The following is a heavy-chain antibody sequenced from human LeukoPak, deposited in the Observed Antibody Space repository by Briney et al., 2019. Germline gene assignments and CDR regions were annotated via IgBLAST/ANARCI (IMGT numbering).Heavy chain of an antibody. V-gene: IGHV4-39*01. Sequence: RSSETLSLTCTVSGGSISSSSYYWGWIRQPPGKGLEWIGSIYYSGSTYYNPSLKSRVTISVDTSKNQFSLKLSSVTAADTAVYDCARLRTYYYDSSGYTIDYWGQGTLVTVSS. D-gene: IGHD3-22*01. CDR3: ARLRTYYYDSSGYTIDY. J-gene: IGHJ4*02. CDR2: IYYSGST. CDR1: GGSISSSSYY.